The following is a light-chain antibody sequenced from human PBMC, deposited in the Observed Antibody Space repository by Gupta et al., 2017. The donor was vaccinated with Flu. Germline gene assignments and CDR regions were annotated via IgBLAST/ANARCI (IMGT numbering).Light chain of an antibody. CDR3: GAWDDSRHCYV. J-gene: IGLJ1*01. V-gene: IGLV1-44*01. CDR1: RSNIGSNS. Sequence: SLLTQPPSTSGTPGQRVTISSSGGRSNIGSNSVNWYQHLPGTAPKLLIHTNDQRPSGVPDRFSGSKYGTSASMAVSGLQSEDESDYYCGAWDDSRHCYVFGNGTKVTVL. CDR2: TND.